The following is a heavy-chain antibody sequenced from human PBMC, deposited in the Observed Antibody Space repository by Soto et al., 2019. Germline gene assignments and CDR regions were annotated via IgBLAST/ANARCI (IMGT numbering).Heavy chain of an antibody. CDR2: IIPIFGTA. J-gene: IGHJ6*02. CDR1: GSTFSSYA. V-gene: IGHV1-69*01. CDR3: ARDVPAAINETYYYGMDV. Sequence: QVQLVQSGAEVKKPGSSVKVSCKASGSTFSSYAISWVRQAPGQGREWMGGIIPIFGTANYAQKFQGRVTITADESTSTAYMELSSLRSEDTAVYYCARDVPAAINETYYYGMDVWGQGTTVTVSS. D-gene: IGHD2-2*01.